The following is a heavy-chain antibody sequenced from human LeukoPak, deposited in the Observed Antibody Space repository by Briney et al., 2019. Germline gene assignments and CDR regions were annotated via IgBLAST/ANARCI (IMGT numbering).Heavy chain of an antibody. CDR2: ISGSGGST. J-gene: IGHJ4*02. D-gene: IGHD3-10*01. CDR1: GFTFSTYA. CDR3: AKHFGSGDYYNFFDD. V-gene: IGHV3-23*01. Sequence: GRSLRLSCAASGFTFSTYAMHWVRQAPGKALEWVSSISGSGGSTYYADSVKGRFTISRDNSKNTLFLQMNSLRAEDTALYYCAKHFGSGDYYNFFDDWGQGTLVSVSS.